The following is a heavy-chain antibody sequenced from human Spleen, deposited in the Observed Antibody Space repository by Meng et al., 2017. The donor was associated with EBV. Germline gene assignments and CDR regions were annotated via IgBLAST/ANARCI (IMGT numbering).Heavy chain of an antibody. CDR2: INTETGSP. Sequence: QGQLVQTGSELKEPGASVKVSCKASGYTFTSVGVNWVRQAPGQGLEWMGWINTETGSPMYAQDFTGRFVFSLDTSVNTAYLQINSLRAEDTAVYYCARTYCSSTSCYGGGDYWGQGTLVTVSS. J-gene: IGHJ4*02. CDR3: ARTYCSSTSCYGGGDY. CDR1: GYTFTSVG. D-gene: IGHD2-2*01. V-gene: IGHV7-4-1*02.